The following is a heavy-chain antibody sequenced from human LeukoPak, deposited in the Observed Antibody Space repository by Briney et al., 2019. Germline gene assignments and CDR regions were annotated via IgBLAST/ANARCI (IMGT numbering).Heavy chain of an antibody. CDR3: ASDYCSSTSCFPFY. D-gene: IGHD2-2*01. CDR1: GFTFSSYW. Sequence: GGSLRLSCAGSGFTFSSYWMSWVRQAPGKGLVWVSRINSDGSSTSYADSVKGRFTISRDNAKNTLYLQMNSLRVEDTAVYYCASDYCSSTSCFPFYWGQGTLVTVSS. CDR2: INSDGSST. J-gene: IGHJ4*02. V-gene: IGHV3-74*01.